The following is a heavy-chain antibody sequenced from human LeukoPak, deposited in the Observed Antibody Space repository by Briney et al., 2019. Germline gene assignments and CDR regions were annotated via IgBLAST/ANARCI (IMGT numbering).Heavy chain of an antibody. Sequence: GGSLRLSCAASGFNFRYYAMTWVRQAPGKGLECVSGISEGADITYYGGSVKGRFTISRDNSKNTLYLQMNSLRAEDTAVYYCAKQNSRGFDYWGRGTLVTVSS. J-gene: IGHJ4*02. CDR1: GFNFRYYA. CDR3: AKQNSRGFDY. CDR2: ISEGADIT. D-gene: IGHD2/OR15-2a*01. V-gene: IGHV3-23*01.